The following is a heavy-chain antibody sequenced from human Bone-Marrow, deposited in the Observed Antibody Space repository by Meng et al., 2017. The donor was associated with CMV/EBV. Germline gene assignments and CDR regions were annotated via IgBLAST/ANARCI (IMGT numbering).Heavy chain of an antibody. J-gene: IGHJ4*02. CDR3: ASGRGYANNFDY. CDR2: IYYSGST. CDR1: GGSISSYY. V-gene: IGHV4-59*01. Sequence: AGSLSLSCTVSGGSISSYYWSWIRQPPGKGLEWIGYIYYSGSTNHNPSLKRRVTISVDTSKNQFSLKLSSVTAPDTAVYYWASGRGYANNFDYWGQGTRVTVSS. D-gene: IGHD6-25*01.